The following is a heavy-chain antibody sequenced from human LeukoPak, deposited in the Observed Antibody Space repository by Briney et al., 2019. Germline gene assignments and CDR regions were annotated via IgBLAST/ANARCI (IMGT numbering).Heavy chain of an antibody. D-gene: IGHD3-10*01. CDR3: ARDWGGENDY. V-gene: IGHV3-7*01. CDR1: GFTFSRYW. CDR2: IKQDGSEK. J-gene: IGHJ4*02. Sequence: GGSLRPSCAASGFTFSRYWMTRVRQAPGKGLEWVANIKQDGSEKYYVDSVKGRFTISRDNAKNSLYLQMNSLRDEDTAVYYCARDWGGENDYWGQGTLVTVSS.